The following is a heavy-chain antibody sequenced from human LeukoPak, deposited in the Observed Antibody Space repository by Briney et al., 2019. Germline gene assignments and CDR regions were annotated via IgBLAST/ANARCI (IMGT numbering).Heavy chain of an antibody. D-gene: IGHD4-17*01. Sequence: SETLSLTCAVYGGSFSGYYWSWIRQPPGKGLEWIGEINHSGSTYYNPSLKSRVTISVDTSKNQFSLELSSVTAADTAVYYCARLWIYGDYPFDYWGQGTLVTVSS. J-gene: IGHJ4*02. CDR1: GGSFSGYY. CDR3: ARLWIYGDYPFDY. V-gene: IGHV4-34*01. CDR2: INHSGST.